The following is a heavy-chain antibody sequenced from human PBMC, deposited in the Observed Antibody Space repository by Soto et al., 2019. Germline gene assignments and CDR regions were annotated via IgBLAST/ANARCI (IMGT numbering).Heavy chain of an antibody. Sequence: QAQLVQSGAEVKKPGASVKVSCQAGGYTFADYGISWVRQAPGQGLEWGGWIGPYNGNTNYAQNLQDRVTMTTDTATNTAYMELRSLRSYDTALYYCARCYCTVGSCYTCWHFDLWGRGTLLTVSS. CDR2: IGPYNGNT. CDR1: GYTFADYG. D-gene: IGHD2-15*01. CDR3: ARCYCTVGSCYTCWHFDL. V-gene: IGHV1-18*01. J-gene: IGHJ2*01.